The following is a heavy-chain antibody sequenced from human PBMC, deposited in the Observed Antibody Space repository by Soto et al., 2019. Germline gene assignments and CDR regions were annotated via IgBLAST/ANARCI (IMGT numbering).Heavy chain of an antibody. CDR2: ITGSSGTT. D-gene: IGHD1-1*01. CDR1: GFTFYKYA. V-gene: IGHV3-23*01. J-gene: IGHJ4*02. CDR3: AKIKRPTREMGTSHFDY. Sequence: EVHLLESGGGLVQPGGSLRLSFAASGFTFYKYAMAWVRQVQGKRLEWVATITGSSGTTHYSDSVRGRFIISRDNSNDKWSLELSGVRADDAATYYCAKIKRPTREMGTSHFDYWGQGALVTVTS.